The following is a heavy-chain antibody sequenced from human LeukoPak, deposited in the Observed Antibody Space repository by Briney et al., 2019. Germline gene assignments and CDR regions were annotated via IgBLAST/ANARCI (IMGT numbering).Heavy chain of an antibody. Sequence: PSQTLSLTCTVSGDSISSGGDHWNWIRQPPGKGLEWIGYISYSGRTSYNPSLKSRVTISVDTSKNHFSLKLSSVTAADTAVYYCARVTGTIFDYWGQGTLVTVSS. V-gene: IGHV4-61*03. J-gene: IGHJ4*02. CDR2: ISYSGRT. CDR3: ARVTGTIFDY. D-gene: IGHD1-7*01. CDR1: GDSISSGGDH.